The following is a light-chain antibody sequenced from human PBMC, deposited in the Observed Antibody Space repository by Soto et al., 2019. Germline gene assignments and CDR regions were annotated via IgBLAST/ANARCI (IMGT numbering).Light chain of an antibody. Sequence: EIVLTQSPATLSLSPGERATLSCRASQSVSSYLAWYQQKPGQAPRLLIYDASNRATGIPPRFSGSGSGTDFTLTISSLEPEDFAVYYWQQRSYWRLTFVGGTKVEIK. CDR1: QSVSSY. CDR3: QQRSYWRLT. CDR2: DAS. V-gene: IGKV3-11*01. J-gene: IGKJ4*01.